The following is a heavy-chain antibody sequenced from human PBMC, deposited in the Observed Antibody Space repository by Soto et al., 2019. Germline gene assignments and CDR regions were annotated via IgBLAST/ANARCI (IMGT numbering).Heavy chain of an antibody. V-gene: IGHV1-69*13. CDR1: GGTFSSYA. CDR3: AMSFGVVTRTYYYYYGMDV. D-gene: IGHD3-3*01. J-gene: IGHJ6*02. CDR2: IIPIFGTA. Sequence: GASVKVSCKASGGTFSSYAISWVRQAPGQGLEWMGGIIPIFGTANYAQKFQGRVTITADESTCTAYMELSSLRSEDTAVYYCAMSFGVVTRTYYYYYGMDVWGQGTTVTVSS.